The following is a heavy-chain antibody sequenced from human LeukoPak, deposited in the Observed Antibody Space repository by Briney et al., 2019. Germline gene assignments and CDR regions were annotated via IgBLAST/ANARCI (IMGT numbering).Heavy chain of an antibody. Sequence: PGRSLRLSCAASGFTFWSYGMHWVRQAPGKGLEWVAVVSYDGRNEYYADSVKGRLTISRDNSKNTLYLQMNSLRAEDTAVYYCAKLSPGSYDISTGYLYWGQGTLVTVSS. CDR3: AKLSPGSYDISTGYLY. J-gene: IGHJ4*02. CDR2: VSYDGRNE. V-gene: IGHV3-30*18. D-gene: IGHD3-9*01. CDR1: GFTFWSYG.